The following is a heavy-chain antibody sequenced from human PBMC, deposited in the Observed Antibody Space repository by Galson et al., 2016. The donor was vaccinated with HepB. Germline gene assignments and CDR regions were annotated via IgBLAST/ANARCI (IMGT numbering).Heavy chain of an antibody. Sequence: SLRLSCAASGFTFSDHPMHWVRQAPGKGLEYVSGITSNGRSTYYANSVKGRFTISRDNSKNTLYLHMGNMRIEDMAVYYCARVSNGMIVGHLDYWGQGILVIVSS. D-gene: IGHD3-22*01. V-gene: IGHV3-64*01. CDR1: GFTFSDHP. J-gene: IGHJ4*02. CDR3: ARVSNGMIVGHLDY. CDR2: ITSNGRST.